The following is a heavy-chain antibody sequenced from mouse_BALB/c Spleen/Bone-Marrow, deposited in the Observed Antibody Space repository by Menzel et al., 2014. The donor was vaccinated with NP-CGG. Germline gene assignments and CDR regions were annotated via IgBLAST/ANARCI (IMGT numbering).Heavy chain of an antibody. V-gene: IGHV1-80*01. CDR1: GYAFSTYW. CDR2: FSPGDGDT. J-gene: IGHJ2*01. CDR3: ARVYYGNLDH. D-gene: IGHD2-1*01. Sequence: VQVVESGAELVRPGSSVKISCKASGYAFSTYWMNWVKQRPGQGLEWIGQFSPGDGDTNYNGEFRGKATLTADKSSSTAYIQLSSLTSDDSAVYFCARVYYGNLDHWGQGTTLTVSS.